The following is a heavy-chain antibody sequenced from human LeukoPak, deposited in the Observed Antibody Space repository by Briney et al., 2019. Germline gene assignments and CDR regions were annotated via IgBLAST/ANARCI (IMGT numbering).Heavy chain of an antibody. CDR1: GFTLSNCA. Sequence: PGGSLRLSCAASGFTLSNCAMHWARQAPGKGLEWVTVISTDGKDKKYADSVKGRFAISRDNSKNTLDLQMNSLRAEDTAVYYWADDQQWGAADYSYNWWSQGTLVTVSS. CDR3: ADDQQWGAADYSYNW. J-gene: IGHJ4*02. V-gene: IGHV3-30-3*02. D-gene: IGHD1-20*01. CDR2: ISTDGKDK.